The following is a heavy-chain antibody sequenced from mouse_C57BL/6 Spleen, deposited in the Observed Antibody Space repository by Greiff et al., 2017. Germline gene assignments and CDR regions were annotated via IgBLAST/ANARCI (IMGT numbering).Heavy chain of an antibody. J-gene: IGHJ2*01. Sequence: QVQLKQSGPGLVQPSQSLSITCTVSGFSLTSYGVHWVRQSPGKGLEWLGVIWSGGSTDYNAAFISRLSISKDNSKSQVFFKMNSLQADDTAIYYCARERESYYGSSPYYFDYWGQGTTLTVSS. CDR1: GFSLTSYG. D-gene: IGHD1-1*01. CDR2: IWSGGST. V-gene: IGHV2-2*01. CDR3: ARERESYYGSSPYYFDY.